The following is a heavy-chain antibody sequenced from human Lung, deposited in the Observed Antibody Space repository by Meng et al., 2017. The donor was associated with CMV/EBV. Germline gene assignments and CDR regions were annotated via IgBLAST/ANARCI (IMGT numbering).Heavy chain of an antibody. CDR3: ARVQITIFGLVVLMNWFDP. Sequence: TKSHYYWAWIRQPPGKGLEWIGTIYYSGRTYYSPSLKSRVTLSLATSKNQFSLRLTSVTAADTAVYYCARVQITIFGLVVLMNWFDPWGQGTLVTVSS. CDR2: IYYSGRT. CDR1: TKSHYY. V-gene: IGHV4-39*07. D-gene: IGHD3-3*01. J-gene: IGHJ5*02.